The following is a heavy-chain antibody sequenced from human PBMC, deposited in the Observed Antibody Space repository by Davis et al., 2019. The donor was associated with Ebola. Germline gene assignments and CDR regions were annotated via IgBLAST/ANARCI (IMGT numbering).Heavy chain of an antibody. CDR2: IYHSGST. Sequence: MPSETLSLTCAVSGGSISSSNWWSWVRQPPGKGLEWIGEIYHSGSTNYNPSLKSRVTISVDTSKNQFSLKLSSVTAADTAVYYCARVSTVTNRKLDVWGQGTTVTVSS. J-gene: IGHJ6*02. D-gene: IGHD4-17*01. CDR3: ARVSTVTNRKLDV. V-gene: IGHV4-4*02. CDR1: GGSISSSNW.